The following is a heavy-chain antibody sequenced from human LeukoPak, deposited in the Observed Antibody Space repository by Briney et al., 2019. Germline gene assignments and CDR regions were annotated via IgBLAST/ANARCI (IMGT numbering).Heavy chain of an antibody. J-gene: IGHJ5*02. V-gene: IGHV3-23*01. CDR1: GFTFSSYA. D-gene: IGHD2-21*02. CDR2: ISGSGGST. CDR3: AKDNPSAYCGGDCYPSDP. Sequence: GGSLRLSCAASGFTFSSYAMSWVRQAPGKGLEWVSAISGSGGSTYYADSVKGRFTISRDNSKNTLYLQMNSLRAEDTAVYYCAKDNPSAYCGGDCYPSDPWGQGTLVTVSS.